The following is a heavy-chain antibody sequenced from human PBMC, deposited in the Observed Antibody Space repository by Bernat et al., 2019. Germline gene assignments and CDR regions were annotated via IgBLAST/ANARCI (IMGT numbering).Heavy chain of an antibody. D-gene: IGHD5-18*01. V-gene: IGHV3-30*03. CDR1: GFTFSSYG. CDR2: ISYDGSNK. J-gene: IGHJ4*02. CDR3: AREDRLWLHVFDY. Sequence: QVQLVESGGGVVQPGRSLRLSCAASGFTFSSYGMHWVRQAPGKGLEWVAVISYDGSNKYYADSVKGRFTISRDNSKNTLYLQMNSLRAEDTAVYYCAREDRLWLHVFDYWGQGTLVTVSS.